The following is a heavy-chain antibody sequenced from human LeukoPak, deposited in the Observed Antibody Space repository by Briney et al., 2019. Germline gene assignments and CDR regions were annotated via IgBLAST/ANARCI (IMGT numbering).Heavy chain of an antibody. CDR3: VRNSYSDTSDDGFDI. J-gene: IGHJ3*02. D-gene: IGHD4-11*01. Sequence: GGSLRLSCAASGFTLSSWGMHWVRQAPGKGLEWVAVITYDGSKKSFADSVKGRFSISRDNAKNTLYLQLSSLRTEDTTEYYCVRNSYSDTSDDGFDIWGQGTMVTVSS. V-gene: IGHV3-30*03. CDR2: ITYDGSKK. CDR1: GFTLSSWG.